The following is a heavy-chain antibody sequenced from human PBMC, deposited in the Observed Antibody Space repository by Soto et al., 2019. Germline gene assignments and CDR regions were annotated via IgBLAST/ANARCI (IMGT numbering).Heavy chain of an antibody. J-gene: IGHJ4*02. CDR1: GFAFSNFG. CDR2: ISYDGNIK. V-gene: IGHV3-30*03. D-gene: IGHD6-13*01. CDR3: ARFWGPITAAVDDY. Sequence: QVQLVESGGGVVQPGRSLTLSCAASGFAFSNFGMQWVRQAPGKGLEWVASISYDGNIKYSADSVKGRFTISRDNSKKTLYLQMNSLRSEDTAVYFCARFWGPITAAVDDYWGQGTLVTVSS.